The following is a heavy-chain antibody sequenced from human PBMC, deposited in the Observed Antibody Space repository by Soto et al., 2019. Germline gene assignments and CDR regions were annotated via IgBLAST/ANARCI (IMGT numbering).Heavy chain of an antibody. CDR1: GFNFTTYD. J-gene: IGHJ4*02. CDR2: IRDDGSNK. Sequence: QVQLVESGGGVVQPGRSLSLSCSGTGFNFTTYDIHWVRQAPGKGLEWVALIRDDGSNKYYGASVKGRFTVSRDNSQNTVPLHMNSLPVEDTALYYCARERGFGATADSWGQGTPVTVSS. V-gene: IGHV3-33*01. D-gene: IGHD3-10*01. CDR3: ARERGFGATADS.